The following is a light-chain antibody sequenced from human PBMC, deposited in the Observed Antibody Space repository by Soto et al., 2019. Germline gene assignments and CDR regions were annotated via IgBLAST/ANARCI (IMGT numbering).Light chain of an antibody. Sequence: EIVMTQSPATLSVSLGERATLSCRASQSVSMNLAWYQQKPGQAPRLLIYGASTRATGIPATFSGSGSGTEFTLTISSLQSEDFAVYYCQHYNNWPPWTFGQGTKVEIK. J-gene: IGKJ1*01. CDR1: QSVSMN. CDR2: GAS. V-gene: IGKV3-15*01. CDR3: QHYNNWPPWT.